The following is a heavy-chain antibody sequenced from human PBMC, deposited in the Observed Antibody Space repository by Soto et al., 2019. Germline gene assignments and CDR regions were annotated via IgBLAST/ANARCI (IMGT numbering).Heavy chain of an antibody. J-gene: IGHJ6*02. Sequence: GGSLRLSCAASGFTFSSYAMHWVRQAPGKGLEWVAVISYDGSNKYYADSVKGRFTISRDNSKNTLYLQMNSLRAEDTAVYYCARDQFTAAAGDYYYYYSGMDVWGQGTTVTVSS. V-gene: IGHV3-30-3*01. D-gene: IGHD6-13*01. CDR3: ARDQFTAAAGDYYYYYSGMDV. CDR2: ISYDGSNK. CDR1: GFTFSSYA.